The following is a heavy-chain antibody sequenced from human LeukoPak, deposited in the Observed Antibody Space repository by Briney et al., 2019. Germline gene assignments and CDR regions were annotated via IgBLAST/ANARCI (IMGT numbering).Heavy chain of an antibody. CDR1: GFTFSTYA. V-gene: IGHV3-23*01. Sequence: RGSLRLSCAASGFTFSTYAMSWVRQAPGKGLEWVSAISGSGSSTYYADSVKGRFTISRDNSKNTLYLQMNSLRAEDTAVYSCARGGTMYYGSGNFDYWGQGTLVTVSS. CDR2: ISGSGSST. D-gene: IGHD3-10*01. J-gene: IGHJ4*02. CDR3: ARGGTMYYGSGNFDY.